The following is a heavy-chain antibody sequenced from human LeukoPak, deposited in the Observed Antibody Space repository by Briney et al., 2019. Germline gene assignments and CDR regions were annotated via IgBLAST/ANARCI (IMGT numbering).Heavy chain of an antibody. CDR1: GFTFSSYE. CDR3: ASFTRVFDY. CDR2: ISSSGSTI. D-gene: IGHD6-13*01. Sequence: GGSLRLSCAASGFTFSSYEMNWVRQAPGKGMEWVSYISSSGSTIYYADSVKGRFTISRDNAKNSLYLQMNSLRAEDTAVYYCASFTRVFDYWGQGTLVTVSS. J-gene: IGHJ4*02. V-gene: IGHV3-48*03.